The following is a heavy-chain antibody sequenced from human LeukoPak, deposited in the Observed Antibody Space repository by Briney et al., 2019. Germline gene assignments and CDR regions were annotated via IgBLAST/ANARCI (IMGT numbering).Heavy chain of an antibody. V-gene: IGHV3-48*01. D-gene: IGHD4-23*01. J-gene: IGHJ3*02. CDR3: AREGYGGNGAGI. CDR1: GFTFNGYG. CDR2: ISSISSTI. Sequence: GGSLRLSCAASGFTFNGYGMNWVRQAPGKGLEWVSYISSISSTIHYSDSVKGRFTISRDNAKNSLYLQMNSLRAEDTAVYYCAREGYGGNGAGIWGQGTMVTVST.